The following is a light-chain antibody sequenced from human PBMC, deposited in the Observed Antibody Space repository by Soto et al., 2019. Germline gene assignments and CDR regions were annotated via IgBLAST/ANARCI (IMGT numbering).Light chain of an antibody. J-gene: IGKJ3*01. CDR2: AAS. Sequence: DIQMTQSPSSLSASVGDRGTITCRASQDISNYLAWYQQKSGKVPNLLIYAASTLQSGVPSRFSGSGSGTDFTLTISSLQPEDVATYYCQKYNNAPLTFGPGTKVDI. CDR1: QDISNY. CDR3: QKYNNAPLT. V-gene: IGKV1-27*01.